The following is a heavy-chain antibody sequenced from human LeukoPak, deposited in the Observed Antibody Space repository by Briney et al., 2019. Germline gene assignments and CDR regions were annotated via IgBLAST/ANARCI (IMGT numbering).Heavy chain of an antibody. CDR2: VSGSDGST. Sequence: GGSLRLSCAASGFTFRNYAMAWVRQAPGLGLEWVSAVSGSDGSTFYADSVKGRFTISRDNSKNTLYLQMNSLRAEDTAVYYCAKEDRKHAEIDYWGQGTLVTVSS. CDR1: GFTFRNYA. CDR3: AKEDRKHAEIDY. V-gene: IGHV3-23*01. J-gene: IGHJ4*02.